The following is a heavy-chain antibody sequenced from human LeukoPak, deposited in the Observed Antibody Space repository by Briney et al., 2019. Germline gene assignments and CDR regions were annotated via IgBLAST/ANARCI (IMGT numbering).Heavy chain of an antibody. CDR2: ICPDGPVT. V-gene: IGHV3-74*01. CDR3: VRDFRSADY. Sequence: GGSLRLSCAASGFTFSIYCMHWVRQAPGKGPMWVSRICPDGPVTYYADSVKARFSISRDNARNTVYLQMYSLRAEDTAIYYCVRDFRSADYWGQGTLVTVSS. J-gene: IGHJ4*02. CDR1: GFTFSIYC.